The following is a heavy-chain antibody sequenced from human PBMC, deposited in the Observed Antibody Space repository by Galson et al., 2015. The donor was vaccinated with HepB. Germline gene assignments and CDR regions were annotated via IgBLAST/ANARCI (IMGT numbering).Heavy chain of an antibody. V-gene: IGHV3-49*04. CDR2: IRSKAYGGTT. CDR1: GFTFGDYA. D-gene: IGHD2-15*01. Sequence: SLRLSCAASGFTFGDYAMSWVRQAPGKGLEWVGFIRSKAYGGTTEYAASVKGRFTISRDDSKSIAYLQMNSLKTEDTAVYYCTSFTSGYCSGGSCYDLEDFDAFDIWGQGTMVTVSS. CDR3: TSFTSGYCSGGSCYDLEDFDAFDI. J-gene: IGHJ3*02.